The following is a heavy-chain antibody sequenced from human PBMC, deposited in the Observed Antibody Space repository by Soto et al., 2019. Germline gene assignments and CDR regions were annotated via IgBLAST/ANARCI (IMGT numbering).Heavy chain of an antibody. CDR1: GYTFTSYD. J-gene: IGHJ6*02. CDR2: MNPNSGNT. D-gene: IGHD3-3*01. Sequence: QVQLVQSGAEVKKPGASVKVSCKASGYTFTSYDINWVRQATGQGLEWMGWMNPNSGNTGYAQKFQGRVIMTRNTSISTAYMELRSLRSEDAAVYYCARGDNTIFGVIISYYYGMDVWGQGTTVTVSS. CDR3: ARGDNTIFGVIISYYYGMDV. V-gene: IGHV1-8*01.